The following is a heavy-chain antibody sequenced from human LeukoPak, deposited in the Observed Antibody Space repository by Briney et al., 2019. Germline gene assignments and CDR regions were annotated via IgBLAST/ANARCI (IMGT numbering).Heavy chain of an antibody. D-gene: IGHD1-26*01. CDR1: GFTFSSYS. CDR2: ISSSSSTI. J-gene: IGHJ4*02. Sequence: GGSLRLSCAASGFTFSSYSMNWVRQAPGKGLEWVSYISSSSSTIYYADSVKGRFTISRDNSKNTLYLQMNSLRAEDTAVYYCARDAPMSGFYFDYWGQGTLVTVSS. CDR3: ARDAPMSGFYFDY. V-gene: IGHV3-48*01.